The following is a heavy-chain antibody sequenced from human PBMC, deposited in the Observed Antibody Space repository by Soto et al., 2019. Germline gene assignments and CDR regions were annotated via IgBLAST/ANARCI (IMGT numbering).Heavy chain of an antibody. J-gene: IGHJ4*02. Sequence: QVHLVQSGAEVKKPGASVKVSCKASGYTFTSYGITWVRQAPGQGLEWMGWISAHNGNTDYAQKLQGRVIVTRDPSTSTAYMELRSLRYDDKSVYYCARGRYGDYWGQGALVTVSS. CDR1: GYTFTSYG. CDR3: ARGRYGDY. CDR2: ISAHNGNT. V-gene: IGHV1-18*01. D-gene: IGHD1-1*01.